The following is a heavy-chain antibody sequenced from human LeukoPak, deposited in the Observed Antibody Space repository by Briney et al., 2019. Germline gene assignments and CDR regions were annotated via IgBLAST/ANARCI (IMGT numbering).Heavy chain of an antibody. Sequence: SETLSLTCAVYGGSFSGYYWSWIRQPPGKGLEWIGEINHSGSTNYNPSLKSRVTISVDTSKNQFSLKLSSVTAADTAVYYCARPLLSYSGSYYFDYWGQGTLVTVSS. CDR3: ARPLLSYSGSYYFDY. V-gene: IGHV4-34*01. J-gene: IGHJ4*02. D-gene: IGHD1-26*01. CDR2: INHSGST. CDR1: GGSFSGYY.